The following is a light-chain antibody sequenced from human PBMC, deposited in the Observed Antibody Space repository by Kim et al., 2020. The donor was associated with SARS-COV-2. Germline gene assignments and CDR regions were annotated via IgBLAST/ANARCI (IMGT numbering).Light chain of an antibody. Sequence: ASVGDTVTSTSRASQRISSFLKWYQQKPRKAPKQLIYATTSLQSGVPSRFSGSVSGTDFTLTISSLQPEEVATYYSQQNYSTTRTFGEGTKVDIK. CDR1: QRISSF. V-gene: IGKV1-39*01. J-gene: IGKJ1*01. CDR2: ATT. CDR3: QQNYSTTRT.